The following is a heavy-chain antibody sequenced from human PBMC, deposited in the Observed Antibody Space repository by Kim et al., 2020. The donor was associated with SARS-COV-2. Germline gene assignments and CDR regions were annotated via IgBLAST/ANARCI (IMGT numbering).Heavy chain of an antibody. V-gene: IGHV3-48*03. J-gene: IGHJ4*02. Sequence: YADSVRGRITTARANDKNSLFLQMNSLRAEDTAVYYCARGPNYSPFDYWGQGTLVTVSS. D-gene: IGHD4-4*01. CDR3: ARGPNYSPFDY.